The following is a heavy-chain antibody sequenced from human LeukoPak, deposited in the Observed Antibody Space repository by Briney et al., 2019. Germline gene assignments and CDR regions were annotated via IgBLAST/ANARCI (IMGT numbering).Heavy chain of an antibody. CDR2: IYYSGST. J-gene: IGHJ3*02. V-gene: IGHV4-31*03. D-gene: IGHD1-1*01. CDR3: AREEATGTGEGFDI. Sequence: PSETLSLTCTVSGGSISSGDYFWSWIRQHPGKGLEWIGHIYYSGSTAYNPSLKSRVTISVDKYKTRFSLILNSVTAADTAMYYCAREEATGTGEGFDIWGQGTMVTVSS. CDR1: GGSISSGDYF.